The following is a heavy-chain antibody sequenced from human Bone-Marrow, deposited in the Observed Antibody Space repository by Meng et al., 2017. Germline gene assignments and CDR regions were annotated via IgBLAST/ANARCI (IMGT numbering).Heavy chain of an antibody. V-gene: IGHV1-8*02. CDR2: MNPNSGNT. CDR3: AVSMLSDYYYYGMDV. J-gene: IGHJ6*02. D-gene: IGHD2-8*01. Sequence: ASVKVSCKPSGYNFPDYYIHWVRRAPGQGLEWMGWMNPNSGNTGYAQKFQGRVTMTRNTSISTAYMELSSLRSEDTAVYYCAVSMLSDYYYYGMDVWGQGTTVTVSS. CDR1: GYNFPDYY.